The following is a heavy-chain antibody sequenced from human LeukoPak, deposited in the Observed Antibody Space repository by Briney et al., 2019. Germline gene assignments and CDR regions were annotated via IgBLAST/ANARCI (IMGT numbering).Heavy chain of an antibody. CDR1: GFTFSSYS. V-gene: IGHV3-21*01. CDR2: ISSSSSYI. Sequence: GGSLRLSCAASGFTFSSYSMNWVRQAPGKGLEWVSSISSSSSYIYYADSVKGRFTISRDNSKNTLHLQINSLRPEDTAVYYCARDPQRSYSGYEIDYWGQGTLVTVSS. CDR3: ARDPQRSYSGYEIDY. D-gene: IGHD5-12*01. J-gene: IGHJ4*02.